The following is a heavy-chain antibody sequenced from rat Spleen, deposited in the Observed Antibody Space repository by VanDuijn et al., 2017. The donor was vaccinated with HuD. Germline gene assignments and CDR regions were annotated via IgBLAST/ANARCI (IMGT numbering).Heavy chain of an antibody. J-gene: IGHJ3*01. D-gene: IGHD2-7*01. CDR3: VSHGARISRFAY. V-gene: IGHV5-29*01. Sequence: EVQLVESGGGLVQPGSPLKLSCAASGFTFSNYDMAWVRQAPKKGLDWVASISYDGGSTYYRDSVQGRFTISRDNAKSTLYLQMDSLRSEDTATYYCVSHGARISRFAYWGQGTLVTVSS. CDR2: ISYDGGST. CDR1: GFTFSNYD.